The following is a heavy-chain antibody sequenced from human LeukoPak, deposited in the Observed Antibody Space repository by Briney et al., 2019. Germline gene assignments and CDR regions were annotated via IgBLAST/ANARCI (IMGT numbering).Heavy chain of an antibody. CDR2: INPKTGGT. CDR1: GYTFTGYF. CDR3: ARVGDGLNDAFDM. J-gene: IGHJ3*02. V-gene: IGHV1-2*06. Sequence: ASVKVSCKASGYTFTGYFMNWVPQAPGQGPEWMGRINPKTGGTNYAQKFQGRVTMTRDTSITTGYMELSRLRSDDTAVYYCARVGDGLNDAFDMWGQGTLVTVSS. D-gene: IGHD5-24*01.